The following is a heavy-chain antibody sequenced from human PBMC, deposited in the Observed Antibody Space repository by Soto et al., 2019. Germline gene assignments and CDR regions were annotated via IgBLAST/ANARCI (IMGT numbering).Heavy chain of an antibody. V-gene: IGHV4-59*01. CDR3: SRDVSCSGGSCYPNDWFDP. CDR1: AGSMRNYY. J-gene: IGHJ5*02. CDR2: VDDSGTT. D-gene: IGHD2-15*01. Sequence: QVQSQQSGPGLVKPSETLSLTCSVSAGSMRNYYWSWIRQPPGKGLEWIGNVDDSGTTKYNPSLRSRVTISVDTSTNQFSLKLSSVIAADTAVYYCSRDVSCSGGSCYPNDWFDPWGQGTLVTVSS.